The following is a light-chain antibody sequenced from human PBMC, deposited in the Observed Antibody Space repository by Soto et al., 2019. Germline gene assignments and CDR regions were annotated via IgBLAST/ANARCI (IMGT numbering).Light chain of an antibody. V-gene: IGKV1-33*01. J-gene: IGKJ3*01. Sequence: DIQMTQSPSSLSASVGDRVTITCQASQDISNYLNWYQQKPRKAPKLLIYDASNLETGVPSRFSGSGSGTDFTFTISSLQPEDIATYYCQQYDNLPSFTFGPGTKVDIK. CDR3: QQYDNLPSFT. CDR1: QDISNY. CDR2: DAS.